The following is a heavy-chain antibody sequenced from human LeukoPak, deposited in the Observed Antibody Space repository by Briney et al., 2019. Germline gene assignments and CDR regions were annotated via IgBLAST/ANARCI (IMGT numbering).Heavy chain of an antibody. CDR1: GFTFSSYS. J-gene: IGHJ4*02. Sequence: GGSLRLSCAASGFTFSSYSMNWVRQAPGKGLEWVANIKPDGSQIYYVASVKGRFTISRDNAKGSLYLQMNSLRAEDTAVYYCARDVIVTDFWGQGTLVTVSS. CDR3: ARDVIVTDF. D-gene: IGHD1-26*01. V-gene: IGHV3-7*01. CDR2: IKPDGSQI.